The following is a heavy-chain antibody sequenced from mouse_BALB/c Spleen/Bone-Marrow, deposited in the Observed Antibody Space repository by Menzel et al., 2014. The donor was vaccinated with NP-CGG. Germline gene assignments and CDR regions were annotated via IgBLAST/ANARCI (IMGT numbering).Heavy chain of an antibody. CDR2: IDPANGNT. D-gene: IGHD1-1*01. CDR1: GFNIKDTY. V-gene: IGHV14-3*02. Sequence: VQLQQYGAELVKPGASVKLSCTASGFNIKDTYMNWVKQRTEQGLEWIGRIDPANGNTKYDPKFQGKATITADTSSNIASLLLSSLTSEDTAVYSCASYYYGSSLFAYWGQGTLVTSSA. CDR3: ASYYYGSSLFAY. J-gene: IGHJ3*01.